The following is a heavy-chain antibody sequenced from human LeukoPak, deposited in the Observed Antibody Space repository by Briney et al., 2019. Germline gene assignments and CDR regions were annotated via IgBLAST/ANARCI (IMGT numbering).Heavy chain of an antibody. Sequence: GGSLRLSCAASGFTFSSYAMSWVRQAPGKGLEWVSAISGSGGSTYYADSVKGRFTISRDNSKNTLYLKMNSLRAEDTAVYYCAKLVSLNLLLDYWGQGTLVTVSS. J-gene: IGHJ4*02. CDR1: GFTFSSYA. D-gene: IGHD2-8*01. CDR3: AKLVSLNLLLDY. V-gene: IGHV3-23*01. CDR2: ISGSGGST.